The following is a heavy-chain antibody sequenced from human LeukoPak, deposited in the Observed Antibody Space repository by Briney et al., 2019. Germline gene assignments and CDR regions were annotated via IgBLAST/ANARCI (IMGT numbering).Heavy chain of an antibody. CDR1: GFSVSNYY. CDR3: GRDWFKTGDPAS. D-gene: IGHD7-27*01. V-gene: IGHV3-66*01. CDR2: IYSGGTT. J-gene: IGHJ4*02. Sequence: GGSLRLSCEASGFSVSNYYMSWVRQAPGKGLECVSVIYSGGTTHYPDSVKGRFTISRDNSKNTLYLQMSNLRVEGTAVYYCGRDWFKTGDPASWGQGTLVIVSS.